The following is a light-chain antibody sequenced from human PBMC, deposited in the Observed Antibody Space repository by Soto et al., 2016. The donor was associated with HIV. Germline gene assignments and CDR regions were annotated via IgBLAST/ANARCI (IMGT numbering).Light chain of an antibody. J-gene: IGLJ3*02. CDR1: NIGDKS. CDR2: DDN. Sequence: SYVLTQPPSVSVTPGETARITCGGNNIGDKSVHWYQQKLGQAPVLVVYDDNDRPSGIPERFSGSNFGNTATLTISRVEAGDEADYHCQVWDSRNDHRVFGGGTKLTVL. V-gene: IGLV3-21*02. CDR3: QVWDSRNDHRV.